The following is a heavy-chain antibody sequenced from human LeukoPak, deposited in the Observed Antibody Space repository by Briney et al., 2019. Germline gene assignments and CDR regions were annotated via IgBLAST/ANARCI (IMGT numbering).Heavy chain of an antibody. Sequence: SVKVSCKASGGTFSSYATSWVRQAPGQGLEWMGRIIPILGIANYAQKFQGRVTITADKSTSTAYMELSSLRSEDTAVYYCASGAAWLALDYWGQGTLVTVSS. CDR1: GGTFSSYA. V-gene: IGHV1-69*04. CDR3: ASGAAWLALDY. CDR2: IIPILGIA. J-gene: IGHJ4*02. D-gene: IGHD6-19*01.